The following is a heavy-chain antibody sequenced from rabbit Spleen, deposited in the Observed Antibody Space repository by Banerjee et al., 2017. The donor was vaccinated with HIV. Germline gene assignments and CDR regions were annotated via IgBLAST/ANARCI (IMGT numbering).Heavy chain of an antibody. D-gene: IGHD1-1*01. V-gene: IGHV1S40*01. CDR1: GFSFSSSYY. J-gene: IGHJ4*01. CDR3: ARDLLGVIGWNFYL. Sequence: QSLEESGGDLVKPGASLTLTCTASGFSFSSSYYMCWVRQAPGKGLEWIACINAATAKPVYATWAKGRFTISRTSSTTVTLRMTSLTAADRATYFCARDLLGVIGWNFYLWGQGTLVTVS. CDR2: INAATAKP.